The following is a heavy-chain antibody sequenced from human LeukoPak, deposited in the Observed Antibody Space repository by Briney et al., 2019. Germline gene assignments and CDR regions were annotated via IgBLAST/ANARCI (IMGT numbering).Heavy chain of an antibody. Sequence: SVKVSCKASGYSFVGYGITWVRQAPGQGLEWMGRIIPILGIANYAQKFQGRVTITADKSTSTAYMELSSLRSEDTAVYYCARSVDTAMVTDYWGQGTLVTVSS. CDR2: IIPILGIA. CDR1: GYSFVGYG. J-gene: IGHJ4*02. CDR3: ARSVDTAMVTDY. V-gene: IGHV1-69*04. D-gene: IGHD5-18*01.